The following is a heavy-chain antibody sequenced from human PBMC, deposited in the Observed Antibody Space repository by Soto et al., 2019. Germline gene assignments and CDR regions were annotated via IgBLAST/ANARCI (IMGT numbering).Heavy chain of an antibody. D-gene: IGHD4-17*01. CDR2: ISYDGSNK. Sequence: GGSLRLSCAASGFTFSSYGMHWVRQAPGRGLEWVAVISYDGSNKYYADSVKGRFTISRDNSKNTLYLQMNSLRAEDTAVYYCAKLGTSLTTVTTGYDYWGQGTLVTVSS. CDR1: GFTFSSYG. V-gene: IGHV3-30*18. CDR3: AKLGTSLTTVTTGYDY. J-gene: IGHJ4*02.